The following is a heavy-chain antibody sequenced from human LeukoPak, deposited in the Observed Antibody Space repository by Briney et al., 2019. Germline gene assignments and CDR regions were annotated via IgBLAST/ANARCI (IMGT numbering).Heavy chain of an antibody. CDR3: VRALIATGDAFDT. D-gene: IGHD5-24*01. Sequence: GGSLRLSCTASGFNFNNYMMNWVRQAPGKGPEWVSYISSSSGSIYYADSVKGRFTISRDNAKNSLYLKMNSLRAEDTAVYYCVRALIATGDAFDTWGQGTLVTVSS. CDR1: GFNFNNYM. J-gene: IGHJ3*02. CDR2: ISSSSGSI. V-gene: IGHV3-48*01.